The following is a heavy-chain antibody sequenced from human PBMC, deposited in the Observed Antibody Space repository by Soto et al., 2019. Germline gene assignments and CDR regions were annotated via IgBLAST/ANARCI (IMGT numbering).Heavy chain of an antibody. CDR3: AKSGMYINMIVMEPFDF. J-gene: IGHJ4*02. D-gene: IGHD3-22*01. Sequence: GGSLRLSCAASGFTFSSYPMSWVRQAPGKELEWVSGISGSDGSTYYADSVKGRFTISRDNSKNTLYLQMNSLRAEDTAVYHCAKSGMYINMIVMEPFDFWGQGTLVTVSS. CDR2: ISGSDGST. V-gene: IGHV3-23*01. CDR1: GFTFSSYP.